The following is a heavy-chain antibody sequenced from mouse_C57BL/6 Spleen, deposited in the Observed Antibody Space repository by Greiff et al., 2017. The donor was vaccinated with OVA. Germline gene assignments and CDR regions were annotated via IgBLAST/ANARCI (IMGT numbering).Heavy chain of an antibody. CDR3: ARWGDGYFYWYFDV. D-gene: IGHD2-3*01. V-gene: IGHV1-55*01. CDR1: GYTFTSYW. CDR2: IYPGSGST. J-gene: IGHJ1*03. Sequence: QVQLQQSGAELVKPGASVKMSCKASGYTFTSYWITWVKQRPGQGLEWIGDIYPGSGSTNYNEKFKSKATLTVDTSSSTAYMQLSSLTSEDSAVYYCARWGDGYFYWYFDVWGTGTTVTVSS.